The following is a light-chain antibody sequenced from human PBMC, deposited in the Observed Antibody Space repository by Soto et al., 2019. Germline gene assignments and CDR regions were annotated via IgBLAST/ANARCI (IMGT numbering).Light chain of an antibody. CDR2: GAS. CDR3: QQYDNWPPWT. CDR1: QCVRSSY. J-gene: IGKJ1*01. V-gene: IGKV3-20*01. Sequence: ESVLTQSPGTLSLSPGERATLSCRASQCVRSSYLTWYQQKPGQAPRLLIYGASSRATGIPDRFSGGGSGTEFTLTISSLRSEDFAIYYCQQYDNWPPWTFGQGTKVDIK.